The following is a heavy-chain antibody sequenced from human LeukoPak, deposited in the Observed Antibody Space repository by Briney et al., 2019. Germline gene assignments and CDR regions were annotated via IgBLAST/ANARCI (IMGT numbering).Heavy chain of an antibody. J-gene: IGHJ4*02. V-gene: IGHV4-59*12. CDR1: GGSISSYY. D-gene: IGHD5-18*01. CDR2: IYYSGST. Sequence: SETLSLTCTVSGGSISSYYWSWIRQPPGKGLEWIGYIYYSGSTYYNPSLKSRVTISVDTSKNQFSLKLSSVTAADTAVYYCARESGIQLWASGDDYWGQGTLVTVSS. CDR3: ARESGIQLWASGDDY.